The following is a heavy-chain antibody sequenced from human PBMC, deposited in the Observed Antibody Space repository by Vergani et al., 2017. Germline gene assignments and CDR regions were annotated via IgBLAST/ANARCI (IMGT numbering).Heavy chain of an antibody. Sequence: QVQLVQSGAEVKKPGSSVKVSCKASGGTFSSYTISWVRQAPGQGLEWMGRIIPILGIANYAQKFQGRVTITADKSTSTDYMELSSLRSEDTAVYYCARDEVATIREYYFDYWGQGTLVTVSS. CDR1: GGTFSSYT. V-gene: IGHV1-69*02. D-gene: IGHD5-12*01. J-gene: IGHJ4*02. CDR3: ARDEVATIREYYFDY. CDR2: IIPILGIA.